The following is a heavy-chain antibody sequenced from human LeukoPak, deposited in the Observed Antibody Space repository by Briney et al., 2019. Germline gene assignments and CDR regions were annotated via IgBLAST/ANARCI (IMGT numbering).Heavy chain of an antibody. CDR3: AKGWDNFYFYYYMDV. J-gene: IGHJ6*03. CDR2: VSITADRT. CDR1: AFYFNDYA. Sequence: GASLRLSCAVSAFYFNDYARDAMSWGRQAPGKGLEWVSSVSITADRTKYAAPVKRRFTYSRDHSKNTLYLQMNSLRAEDTAVYYCAKGWDNFYFYYYMDVWGKGTMVTVSS. D-gene: IGHD1-26*01. V-gene: IGHV3-23*01.